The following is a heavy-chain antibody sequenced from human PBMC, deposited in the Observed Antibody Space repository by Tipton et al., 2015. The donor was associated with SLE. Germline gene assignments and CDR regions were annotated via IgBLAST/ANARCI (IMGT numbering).Heavy chain of an antibody. J-gene: IGHJ4*02. CDR1: GGFISSSSYY. D-gene: IGHD6-6*01. CDR2: IYYSGST. CDR3: ARDGISAYSSSSYFDY. Sequence: TLSLTCTVSGGFISSSSYYWGWIRQPPGKGLEWIGSIYYSGSTYYNPSLKSRVTISVDTSKNQFSLKLSSVTAADTAVYYCARDGISAYSSSSYFDYWGQGTLVTVSS. V-gene: IGHV4-39*07.